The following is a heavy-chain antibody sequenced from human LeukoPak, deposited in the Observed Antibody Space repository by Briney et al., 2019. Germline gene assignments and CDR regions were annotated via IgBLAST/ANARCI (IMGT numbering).Heavy chain of an antibody. Sequence: ASVKVSCKASGYTFTSYYMHWVRQAPGQGLEWMGWINPNSGGTNYAQKFQGRVTMTRDTSISTAYMELSRLRSDDTAVYYCARGYQLLCGRCNWFDPWGQGTLVTVSS. V-gene: IGHV1-2*02. CDR1: GYTFTSYY. CDR2: INPNSGGT. D-gene: IGHD2-2*01. J-gene: IGHJ5*02. CDR3: ARGYQLLCGRCNWFDP.